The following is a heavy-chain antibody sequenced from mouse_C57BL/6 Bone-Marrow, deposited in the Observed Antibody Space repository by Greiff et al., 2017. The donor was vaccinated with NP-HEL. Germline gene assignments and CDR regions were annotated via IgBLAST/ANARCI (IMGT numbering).Heavy chain of an antibody. CDR2: ISSGGSYT. Sequence: EVQRVESGGDLVKPGGSLKLSCAASGFTFSSYGMSWVRQTPDKRLEWVATISSGGSYTYYPDSVKGRFTISRDNAKNTLYLQMSSLKSEDTAMYYCARPVGYYDYAMDYWGQGTSVTVSS. CDR1: GFTFSSYG. D-gene: IGHD2-3*01. J-gene: IGHJ4*01. CDR3: ARPVGYYDYAMDY. V-gene: IGHV5-6*01.